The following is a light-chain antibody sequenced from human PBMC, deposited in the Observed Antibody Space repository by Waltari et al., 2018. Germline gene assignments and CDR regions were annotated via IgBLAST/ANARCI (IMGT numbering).Light chain of an antibody. V-gene: IGLV2-11*01. CDR3: CSFAGTYTWV. J-gene: IGLJ3*02. CDR2: DVT. Sequence: SALTQPRPVSGSPGQSVTISCTGTTSDVGGYIYVSWYQHHPGKAPKLMIFDVTQRPSGVPDRFSGSKSANTASLTISGLQAEDEADYYCCSFAGTYTWVFGGGTKVTVL. CDR1: TSDVGGYIY.